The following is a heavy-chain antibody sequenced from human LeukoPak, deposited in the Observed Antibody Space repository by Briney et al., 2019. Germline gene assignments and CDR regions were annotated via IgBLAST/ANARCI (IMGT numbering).Heavy chain of an antibody. Sequence: GGSLRLSCAASGFTSSSYGMHWVRQAPGKGLEWVAVIWYDGSNKYYADSVKGRFTISRDNSKNTLYLQMNSLRAEDTAVYYCASGVAAAGKGGIDYWGQGTLVTVSS. CDR2: IWYDGSNK. CDR3: ASGVAAAGKGGIDY. D-gene: IGHD6-13*01. CDR1: GFTSSSYG. V-gene: IGHV3-33*01. J-gene: IGHJ4*02.